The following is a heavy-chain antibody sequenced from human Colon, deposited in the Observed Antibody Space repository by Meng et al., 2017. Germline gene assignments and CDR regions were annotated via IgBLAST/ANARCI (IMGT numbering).Heavy chain of an antibody. Sequence: QLAESGPGRAKPSGTLPPPCAVSGGSITNDNWWSWVRQPPGKGLEWIGEIFHAGNTNYNPSLKSRVTMSLDKSKNQFSLTLTSVTAADTAVYYCARDFHSTMTVFDSWGQGTLVTVSS. CDR2: IFHAGNT. CDR3: ARDFHSTMTVFDS. V-gene: IGHV4-4*02. J-gene: IGHJ4*02. CDR1: GGSITNDNW. D-gene: IGHD3-22*01.